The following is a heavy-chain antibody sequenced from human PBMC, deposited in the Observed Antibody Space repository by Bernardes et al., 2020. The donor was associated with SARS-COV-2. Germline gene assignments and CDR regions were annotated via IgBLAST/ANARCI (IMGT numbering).Heavy chain of an antibody. V-gene: IGHV1-18*04. Sequence: ASVKVSCKTSSYTLSNYGFTWVRQAPGQGLEWVGWISGYNGNTNYAQKFQDRVTMTTDRSTSTAYMEMRDLRSDDTAVYYCALGSGTSVTGENDYWGQGTLVTVSS. D-gene: IGHD1-1*01. CDR3: ALGSGTSVTGENDY. CDR1: SYTLSNYG. J-gene: IGHJ4*02. CDR2: ISGYNGNT.